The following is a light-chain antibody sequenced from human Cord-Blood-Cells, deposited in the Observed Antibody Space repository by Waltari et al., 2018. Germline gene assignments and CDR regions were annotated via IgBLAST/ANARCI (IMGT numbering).Light chain of an antibody. V-gene: IGLV1-47*01. J-gene: IGLJ3*02. Sequence: QSVLTQPPSASGTPGQRVTISCSGSSSNIGRTSVSWYQQLPGTAPKLLIYRNNQWPSGVPDRFSGSKSGTSASLAISGLRSEDEADYYCAAWDDSLSGPVFGGGTKLTVL. CDR1: SSNIGRTS. CDR2: RNN. CDR3: AAWDDSLSGPV.